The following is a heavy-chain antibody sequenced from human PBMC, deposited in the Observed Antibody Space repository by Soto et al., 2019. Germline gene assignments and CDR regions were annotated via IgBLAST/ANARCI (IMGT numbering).Heavy chain of an antibody. Sequence: ASVKVSCKASGYTFTGYYMHWVRQAPGQGLEWMGWINPNSGGTNYAQKFQGWVTMTRDTSISTAYMELSRLRSDDTAVYYCARGMSYYDSSGYSAADYWGQGTLVTVSS. D-gene: IGHD3-22*01. J-gene: IGHJ4*02. CDR2: INPNSGGT. V-gene: IGHV1-2*04. CDR1: GYTFTGYY. CDR3: ARGMSYYDSSGYSAADY.